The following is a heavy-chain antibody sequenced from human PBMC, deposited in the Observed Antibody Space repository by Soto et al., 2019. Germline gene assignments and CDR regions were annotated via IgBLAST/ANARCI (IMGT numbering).Heavy chain of an antibody. CDR2: IYSGGST. CDR3: AGDPWAADY. CDR1: GFTVSTKY. J-gene: IGHJ4*02. V-gene: IGHV3-66*01. D-gene: IGHD3-16*01. Sequence: PGGSLRLSYAASGFTVSTKYMSWVRQAPGKGLEWVSVIYSGGSTFYADSVRGRFTISRDNSKNTVNLQMNSLRAEDTAVYYCAGDPWAADYWGQGTLVTVSS.